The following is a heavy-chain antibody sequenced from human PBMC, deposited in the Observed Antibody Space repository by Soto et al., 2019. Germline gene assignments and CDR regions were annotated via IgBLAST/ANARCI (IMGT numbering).Heavy chain of an antibody. CDR2: IYYSGST. D-gene: IGHD3-3*01. CDR1: GGSISSYY. CDR3: ARTDFWSGYEDYYYYMDV. Sequence: SETLSLTCPVSGGSISSYYWSWFRQPPGKGLEWIGYIYYSGSTNYNPSLKSRVTISVDTSKNQFSLKLSSVTAADTAVYYCARTDFWSGYEDYYYYMDVWGKGTTVTVSS. J-gene: IGHJ6*03. V-gene: IGHV4-59*01.